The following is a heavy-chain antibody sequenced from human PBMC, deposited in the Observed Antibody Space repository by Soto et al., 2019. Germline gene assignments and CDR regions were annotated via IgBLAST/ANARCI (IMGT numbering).Heavy chain of an antibody. V-gene: IGHV4-31*03. CDR2: IYYSGST. CDR1: GGSISSGGYY. Sequence: QVQLQASGPGLVKPSQTLSLTCTVSGGSISSGGYYWSWIRQHPGKGLEWIGYIYYSGSTYYNPSLKSRVTISVDTSKNQFARKLSSVTAADTAVYYCARGRSSTSPYPIGYWGQGTLVTVSS. J-gene: IGHJ4*02. D-gene: IGHD2-2*01. CDR3: ARGRSSTSPYPIGY.